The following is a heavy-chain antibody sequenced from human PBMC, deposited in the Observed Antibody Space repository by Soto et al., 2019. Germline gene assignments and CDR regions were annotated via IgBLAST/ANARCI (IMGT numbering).Heavy chain of an antibody. CDR3: ARAPPNVRLRGYYFDY. CDR1: GGSISSGGYY. CDR2: IYYSGST. D-gene: IGHD5-12*01. Sequence: SETLSLTCTVSGGSISSGGYYWSWIRQHPGKGLEWIGYIYYSGSTYYNPSLKSRVTISVDTSKNQFSLKLSSVTAADTAVYYCARAPPNVRLRGYYFDYWGQGTLVTVSS. J-gene: IGHJ4*02. V-gene: IGHV4-31*03.